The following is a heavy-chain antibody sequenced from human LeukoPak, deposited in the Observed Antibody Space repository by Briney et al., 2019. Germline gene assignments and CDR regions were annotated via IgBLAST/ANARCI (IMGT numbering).Heavy chain of an antibody. V-gene: IGHV1-69*13. D-gene: IGHD3-3*01. J-gene: IGHJ6*02. CDR3: AREGFPPKISDFWSGLGPYYYYGMDV. Sequence: ASVKVSCKASGGTFSSYAISWVRQAPGQGLEWMGGIIPIFGTANYAQKFQDRVTITADESTSTAYMELSSLRSEDTAVYYCAREGFPPKISDFWSGLGPYYYYGMDVWGQGTTVTVSS. CDR2: IIPIFGTA. CDR1: GGTFSSYA.